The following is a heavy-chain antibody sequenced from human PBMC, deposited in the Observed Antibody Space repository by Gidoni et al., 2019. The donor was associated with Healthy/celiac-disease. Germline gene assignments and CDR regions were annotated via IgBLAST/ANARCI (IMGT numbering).Heavy chain of an antibody. CDR3: ARAGGSYSAFDI. V-gene: IGHV4-61*01. J-gene: IGHJ3*02. CDR1: GSYY. D-gene: IGHD1-26*01. CDR2: IYYSGST. Sequence: GSYYWSWLRQPPGKGLEWIGYIYYSGSTNYNPSLKSRVTISVDTSKNQFSLKLSSVTAADTAVYYCARAGGSYSAFDIWGQGTMVTVSS.